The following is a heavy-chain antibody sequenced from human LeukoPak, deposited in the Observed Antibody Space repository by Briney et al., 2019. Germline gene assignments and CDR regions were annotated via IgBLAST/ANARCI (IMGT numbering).Heavy chain of an antibody. V-gene: IGHV1-8*01. Sequence: ASVKVSCKASGYTFTSYDINWVRQATGQGLEWMGWKNPTSGRTGFAQSFQGRLTMTTDTSTSTAYMELSSLTSEGTAVYYCARGPVKTHGMDVWGQGTTVTVSS. CDR1: GYTFTSYD. CDR3: ARGPVKTHGMDV. CDR2: KNPTSGRT. J-gene: IGHJ6*02.